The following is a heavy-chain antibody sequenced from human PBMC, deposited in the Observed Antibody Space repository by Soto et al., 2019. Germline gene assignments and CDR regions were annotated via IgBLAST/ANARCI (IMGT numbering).Heavy chain of an antibody. CDR2: IYYSGST. CDR3: ARDGTGPQQLHFDY. Sequence: SETLSLTCTVSGGSVSSGSYYWSWIRQPPGKGLEWIGYIYYSGSTNYNPSLKSRVTISVDTSKNQFSLKLSSVTAADTAVYYCARDGTGPQQLHFDYWGQGTLVTVSS. V-gene: IGHV4-61*01. J-gene: IGHJ4*02. D-gene: IGHD6-13*01. CDR1: GGSVSSGSYY.